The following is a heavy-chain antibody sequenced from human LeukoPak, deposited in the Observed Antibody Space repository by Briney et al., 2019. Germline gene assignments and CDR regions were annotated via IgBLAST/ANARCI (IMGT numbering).Heavy chain of an antibody. CDR3: ARGYCSGGTCYLVENWFDP. CDR2: INPNSGDT. V-gene: IGHV1-2*06. Sequence: ASVKVSCKASGYTFTVYYMYWVRQAPGQGLEWMGRINPNSGDTDYAQNFQGRVTMTRDTSISTAYMQLTNLRSDDTAVYYCARGYCSGGTCYLVENWFDPWGQGTLVTVSS. J-gene: IGHJ5*02. D-gene: IGHD2-15*01. CDR1: GYTFTVYY.